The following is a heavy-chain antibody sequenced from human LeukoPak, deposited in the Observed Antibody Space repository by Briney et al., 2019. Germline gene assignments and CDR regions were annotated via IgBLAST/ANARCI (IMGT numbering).Heavy chain of an antibody. D-gene: IGHD4-23*01. CDR2: INTDGSRT. J-gene: IGHJ4*02. CDR1: GFTFSSYW. CDR3: ARDQDDYGGNSPLGY. V-gene: IGHV3-74*01. Sequence: GGSLRLSCAASGFTFSSYWMHWVRQAPGKGLVWVSRINTDGSRTTYADSVKGRFTISRDNAKNTLYLQMNSLRAEDTAVYYCARDQDDYGGNSPLGYWGQGTLVTVSS.